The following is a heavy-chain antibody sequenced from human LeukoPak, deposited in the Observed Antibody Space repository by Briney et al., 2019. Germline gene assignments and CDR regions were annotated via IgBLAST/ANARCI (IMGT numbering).Heavy chain of an antibody. CDR2: ISVYNGNT. J-gene: IGHJ4*02. Sequence: ASVKVSCKASGYTFTSYGISWVRQAPGQGLEWMGWISVYNGNTNYAQKLQGRVTMTTDTSTSTAYMELRSLRSDDTAVYYCARDRSLGTRGGCCAYWGQGTLVTVSS. V-gene: IGHV1-18*01. CDR1: GYTFTSYG. CDR3: ARDRSLGTRGGCCAY. D-gene: IGHD2-15*01.